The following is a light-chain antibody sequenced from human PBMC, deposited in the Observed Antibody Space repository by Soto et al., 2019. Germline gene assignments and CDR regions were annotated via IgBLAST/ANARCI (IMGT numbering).Light chain of an antibody. CDR2: GAS. Sequence: EIVMTQSPPTLSVSPGERATLSCRASQTISRNLAWYQQRPGQAPRLLMFGASTRAPGIPARFSGSGSGTDFTLTISGLQSEDFAVYYCQQYHNWPPNTFGQGTKVDIK. V-gene: IGKV3-15*01. J-gene: IGKJ1*01. CDR1: QTISRN. CDR3: QQYHNWPPNT.